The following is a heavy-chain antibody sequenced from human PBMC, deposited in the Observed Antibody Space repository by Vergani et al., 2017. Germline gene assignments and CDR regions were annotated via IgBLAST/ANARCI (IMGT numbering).Heavy chain of an antibody. CDR3: AGDRWTYCSGGSCYSFDP. Sequence: QVQLVQSGAEVKKPGASVKVSCKASGYTFTSYGISWVRQAPGQGLEWMGWISAYNGNTNYGQKLQGRVTMTTDTSTSTAYMELRSLRADDTAVYYCAGDRWTYCSGGSCYSFDPGGQGTLVTVPS. J-gene: IGHJ5*02. CDR2: ISAYNGNT. CDR1: GYTFTSYG. D-gene: IGHD2-15*01. V-gene: IGHV1-18*01.